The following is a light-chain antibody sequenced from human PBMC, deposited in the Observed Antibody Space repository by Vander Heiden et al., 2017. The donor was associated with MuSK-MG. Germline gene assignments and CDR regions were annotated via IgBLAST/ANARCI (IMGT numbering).Light chain of an antibody. J-gene: IGKJ2*01. CDR1: QKVLYSSNNKNY. V-gene: IGKV4-1*01. CDR2: WAS. CDR3: QQDDTTPYT. Sequence: DIVMTQPPESLAVSLGASPNIDCSSSQKVLYSSNNKNYLAWYQQKPGQPPKLLIYWASTRESGVPDRFSGSGSGTDFTLTINSLQAEDVAVYYCQQDDTTPYTFGRGTKLDIK.